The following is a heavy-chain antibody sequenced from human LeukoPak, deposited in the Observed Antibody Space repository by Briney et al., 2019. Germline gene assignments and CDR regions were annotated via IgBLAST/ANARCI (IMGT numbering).Heavy chain of an antibody. V-gene: IGHV1-8*01. CDR2: MNPNSGNT. J-gene: IGHJ6*02. D-gene: IGHD6-13*01. CDR3: ARGAYSSSWYYYYYYGMDV. CDR1: GYTFTSYD. Sequence: VASVKVSCKASGYTFTSYDINWVRQATGQGLEWMGWMNPNSGNTGYAQKLQGRVTMTRNTSISTAYMELSSLRSEDTTVYYCARGAYSSSWYYYYYYGMDVWGQGTTVTVSS.